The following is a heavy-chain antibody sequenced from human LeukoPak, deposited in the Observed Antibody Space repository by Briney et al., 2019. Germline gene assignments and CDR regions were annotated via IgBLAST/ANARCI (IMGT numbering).Heavy chain of an antibody. J-gene: IGHJ5*02. CDR3: ARAVSGTYYAWFDP. CDR1: GFTLSSYW. CDR2: INGDGRIT. V-gene: IGHV3-74*01. D-gene: IGHD1-26*01. Sequence: GGSLRLSCAASGFTLSSYWMHWVRQAPGKGLVWVSRINGDGRITTYADSVKGRFTISRDTAKNTLYLQMNSLRAEDTALYYCARAVSGTYYAWFDPWGQGTLVTVSS.